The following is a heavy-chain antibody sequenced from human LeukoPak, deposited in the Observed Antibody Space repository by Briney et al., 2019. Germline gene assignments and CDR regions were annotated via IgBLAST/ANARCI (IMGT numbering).Heavy chain of an antibody. Sequence: PSETLSLTCAVYGGSFSGYYWSWVRQPPGKGLEWIGEINHSGSTNYNPSLKSRVTISVDTSKNQFSLKLSSVTAADTAVYYCARSFPYGGKRTFDYWGQGTLVTVSS. J-gene: IGHJ4*02. D-gene: IGHD4-23*01. CDR3: ARSFPYGGKRTFDY. V-gene: IGHV4-34*01. CDR1: GGSFSGYY. CDR2: INHSGST.